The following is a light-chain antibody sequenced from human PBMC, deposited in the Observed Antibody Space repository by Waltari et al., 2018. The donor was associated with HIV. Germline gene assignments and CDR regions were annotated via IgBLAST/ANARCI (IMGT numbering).Light chain of an antibody. CDR1: SPNIGAGYD. CDR2: GNT. V-gene: IGLV1-40*01. CDR3: QSYDSRQSGFWV. J-gene: IGLJ3*02. Sequence: QSVLTQPPSVSGAPGQRVTISCTGSSPNIGAGYDVHWYQQLPGTAPKLLIYGNTNRPSGVSDRFSGPKAGTSASLAITGLQAEDEADYYCQSYDSRQSGFWVFGGGTTLTVL.